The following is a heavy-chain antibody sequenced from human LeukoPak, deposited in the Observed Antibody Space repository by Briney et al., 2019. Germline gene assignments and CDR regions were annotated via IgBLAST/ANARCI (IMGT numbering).Heavy chain of an antibody. Sequence: ASVKVSCKASGGSFTFTSHAISWVRQAPGQGLEWMGGLIPIYGSANYAQKFQGRVMITSDESTRTVFMELSSLRPEDSAVYYCAGFFYDNSGDAFDIWGQGTMVTVSS. J-gene: IGHJ3*02. CDR2: LIPIYGSA. D-gene: IGHD3-22*01. V-gene: IGHV1-69*13. CDR3: AGFFYDNSGDAFDI. CDR1: GGSFTFTSHA.